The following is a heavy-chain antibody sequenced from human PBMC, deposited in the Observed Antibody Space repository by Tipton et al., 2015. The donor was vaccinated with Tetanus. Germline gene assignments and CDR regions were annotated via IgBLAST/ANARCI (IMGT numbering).Heavy chain of an antibody. J-gene: IGHJ4*02. D-gene: IGHD5/OR15-5a*01. CDR2: ISQSGST. CDR1: GGSLSRYY. Sequence: TLSLTCAVHGGSLSRYYWSWIRQSPGKGLEWIGEISQSGSTKYNPSLKSRVTISVDTSKNQFSLKLGSVTAADTAVYYCARHEESTDYCDNWGQGTLVTVSS. V-gene: IGHV4-34*01. CDR3: ARHEESTDYCDN.